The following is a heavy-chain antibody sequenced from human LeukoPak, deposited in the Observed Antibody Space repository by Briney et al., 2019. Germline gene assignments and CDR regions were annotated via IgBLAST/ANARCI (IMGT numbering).Heavy chain of an antibody. CDR1: GFSFTNYA. J-gene: IGHJ4*02. Sequence: GGSLRLSCVASGFSFTNYAMNWVRQAPGKGLEWVANIKQDGSEKYYVGSVKGRFTISRDNAKNSLYLQMNSLRAEDTAVYYCARDQGGNSGLDYFDYWGQGTLVTVSS. CDR2: IKQDGSEK. CDR3: ARDQGGNSGLDYFDY. V-gene: IGHV3-7*01. D-gene: IGHD4-23*01.